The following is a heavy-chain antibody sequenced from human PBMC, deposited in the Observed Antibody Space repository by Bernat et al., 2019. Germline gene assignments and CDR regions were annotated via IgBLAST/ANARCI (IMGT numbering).Heavy chain of an antibody. Sequence: QVQLVESGGGLVKPGGSLRLSCAASGFIFSEFYMAWIRQAPGKGLEWVSYISTGGSYAKYADPVKGRFTISRDDAKNSLYLQMNSLRAEDTAIYYCARADCSGGSCQLYYYYMDVWGKGTTVTVS. CDR1: GFIFSEFY. J-gene: IGHJ6*03. CDR3: ARADCSGGSCQLYYYYMDV. V-gene: IGHV3-11*05. CDR2: ISTGGSYA. D-gene: IGHD2-15*01.